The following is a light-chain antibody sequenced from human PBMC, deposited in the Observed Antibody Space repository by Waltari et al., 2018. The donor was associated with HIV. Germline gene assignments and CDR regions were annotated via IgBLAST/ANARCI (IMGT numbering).Light chain of an antibody. CDR2: DVS. CDR1: SSDVGKFDY. CDR3: CSYAGRDTFVL. Sequence: QSALTQPRSVSGSPGQSVTISCTGRSSDVGKFDYVSWYQYHPAKAPKVMIFDVSKMPSGVPDRFSGSKSGNTASLTISGLQAEDEADYYCCSYAGRDTFVLFGGGTKLTVL. V-gene: IGLV2-11*01. J-gene: IGLJ2*01.